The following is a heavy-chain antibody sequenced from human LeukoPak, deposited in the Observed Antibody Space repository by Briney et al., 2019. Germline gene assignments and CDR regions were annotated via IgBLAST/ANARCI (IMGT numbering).Heavy chain of an antibody. Sequence: GGSLRLSCAASGFTFSSYGMNWVRQAPGKGLEWVAVIWYDGSNKYYADSVKGRFTISRDNSKNTVSLSLNSLRAEDTAVYYCATLGSGWSFDFWGQGTLVAVSS. V-gene: IGHV3-33*01. CDR2: IWYDGSNK. CDR1: GFTFSSYG. J-gene: IGHJ4*02. D-gene: IGHD6-19*01. CDR3: ATLGSGWSFDF.